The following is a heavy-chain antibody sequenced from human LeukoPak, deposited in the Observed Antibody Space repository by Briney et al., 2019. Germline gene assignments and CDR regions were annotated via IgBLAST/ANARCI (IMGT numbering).Heavy chain of an antibody. Sequence: PSETLSLTCTVSGGSISSSTYYWGWIRQPPGKGLEWIGNIYYSGSTYYSPSLKSRVTISVDTSKNQFSLKLSSVTAADTAVYYCARHGNSGWYRWFDPWGQGTVPTLCS. V-gene: IGHV4-39*01. J-gene: IGHJ5*02. CDR1: GGSISSSTYY. CDR3: ARHGNSGWYRWFDP. D-gene: IGHD6-19*01. CDR2: IYYSGST.